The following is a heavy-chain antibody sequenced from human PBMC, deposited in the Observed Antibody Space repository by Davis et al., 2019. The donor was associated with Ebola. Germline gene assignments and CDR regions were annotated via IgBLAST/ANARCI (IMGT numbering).Heavy chain of an antibody. D-gene: IGHD3-3*01. CDR3: ARETRGVTIFGVASP. CDR1: GFTFSSYA. Sequence: GESLKISCAASGFTFSSYAMHWVRQAPGKGLEWVAVISYDGSNKYYADSVKGRFTISRDNSKNTLYLQMNSLRAEDTAVYYCARETRGVTIFGVASPWGQGTLVTVSS. J-gene: IGHJ5*02. V-gene: IGHV3-30-3*01. CDR2: ISYDGSNK.